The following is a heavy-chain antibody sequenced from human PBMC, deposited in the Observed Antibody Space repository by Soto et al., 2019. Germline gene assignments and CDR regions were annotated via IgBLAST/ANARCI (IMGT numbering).Heavy chain of an antibody. V-gene: IGHV3-30-3*01. Sequence: PGGSPRLCCAASGYIFSSYAMHWVHQAPGKGLEWVALISYDGSNKYYADSVKGRFTISRDNSKNMLYLQMNSLRTEDTSVYYCGRCSITRCQLAAHYSGQATLRTVST. D-gene: IGHD2-2*01. J-gene: IGHJ4*02. CDR2: ISYDGSNK. CDR3: GRCSITRCQLAAHY. CDR1: GYIFSSYA.